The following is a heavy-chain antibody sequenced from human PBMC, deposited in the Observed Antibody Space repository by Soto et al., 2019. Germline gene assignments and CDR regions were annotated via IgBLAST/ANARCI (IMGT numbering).Heavy chain of an antibody. CDR2: IYHSGST. D-gene: IGHD6-13*01. Sequence: TSETLSLTCAVSGGSISSGGYSWSWIRQPPGKGLEWIGYIYHSGSTYYNPSLKSRVTISVDRSKNQFSLKLSSVTAADTAVYYCARGRQQLGLANDGYVITSWNWFDPWGQGTLVTVSS. CDR3: ARGRQQLGLANDGYVITSWNWFDP. CDR1: GGSISSGGYS. V-gene: IGHV4-30-2*01. J-gene: IGHJ5*02.